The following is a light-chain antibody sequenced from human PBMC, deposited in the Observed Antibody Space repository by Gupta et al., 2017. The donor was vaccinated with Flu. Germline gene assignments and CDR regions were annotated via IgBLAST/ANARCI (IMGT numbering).Light chain of an antibody. CDR2: EVS. J-gene: IGKJ2*01. CDR3: MRGKHPRT. Sequence: PVTLGQPASISCRSSQSLVYKNGITYLNWFQQRPGQSPRRLIYEVSKRDCGVPDRFSGSGSGTDFTLKSSRGEAEDVGVYYCMRGKHPRTFGQGTMLEI. V-gene: IGKV2-30*01. CDR1: QSLVYKNGITY.